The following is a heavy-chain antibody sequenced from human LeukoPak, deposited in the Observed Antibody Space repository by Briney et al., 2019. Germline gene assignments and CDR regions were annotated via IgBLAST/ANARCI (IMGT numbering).Heavy chain of an antibody. CDR3: ARWGLGGYCSSTSCYGY. Sequence: GSLRLSCAASGFTFSSYAMSWVRQAPGKGLEWVANIKQDGSEKYYTISRDNAKNSLYLQMNSLRAEDTAVYYCARWGLGGYCSSTSCYGYWGQGTLVTVSS. V-gene: IGHV3-7*01. CDR2: IKQDGSEK. J-gene: IGHJ4*02. CDR1: GFTFSSYA. D-gene: IGHD2-2*01.